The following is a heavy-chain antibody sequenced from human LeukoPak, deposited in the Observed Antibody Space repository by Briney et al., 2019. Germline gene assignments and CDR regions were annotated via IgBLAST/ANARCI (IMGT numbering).Heavy chain of an antibody. CDR2: IGSSSTYI. CDR3: ARDLPPTYY. Sequence: GGSLRLSCAASGFTFSSYSMIWVRQAPGKGLEWVSSIGSSSTYIYYVDSVKGRFTISRDNAKNSLYLQMNSLRAEDTAVYYCARDLPPTYYWGQGTLVTVSS. J-gene: IGHJ4*02. CDR1: GFTFSSYS. V-gene: IGHV3-21*01.